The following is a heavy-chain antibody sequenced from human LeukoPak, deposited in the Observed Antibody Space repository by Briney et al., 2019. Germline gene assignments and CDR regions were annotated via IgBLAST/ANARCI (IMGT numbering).Heavy chain of an antibody. D-gene: IGHD3-22*01. Sequence: ASVKVSCKASGYTFTSYEINWVRQATGQGLEWMGWMNPNSGNTGYAQKFQGRVTMTKNTSIGTAYMELSSLRSEDTAVYYCARSIDSSGYMDAWGKGTTVTVSS. J-gene: IGHJ6*03. CDR1: GYTFTSYE. CDR2: MNPNSGNT. CDR3: ARSIDSSGYMDA. V-gene: IGHV1-8*01.